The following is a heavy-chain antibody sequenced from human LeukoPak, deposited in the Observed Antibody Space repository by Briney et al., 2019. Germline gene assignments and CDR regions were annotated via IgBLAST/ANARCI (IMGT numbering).Heavy chain of an antibody. CDR2: IITGSDST. Sequence: GGSLSLSCAASGFTFSSYGMSWVRQAPGKGLEWVSRIITGSDSTYYADSVKGAFTISRDNSKNTLYLQMNSRRAEETAIYYCAIGQRYNWDDDAVDMWGQGTMVSVSS. CDR1: GFTFSSYG. J-gene: IGHJ3*02. CDR3: AIGQRYNWDDDAVDM. D-gene: IGHD1-20*01. V-gene: IGHV3-23*01.